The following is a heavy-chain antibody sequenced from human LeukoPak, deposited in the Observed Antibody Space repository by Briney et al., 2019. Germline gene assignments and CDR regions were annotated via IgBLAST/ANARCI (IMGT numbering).Heavy chain of an antibody. Sequence: SSQTLSLTCTVFGGSISSGSYYWSWIRQPAGKGLEWIGRIYTSGSTNYNPSLKSRVTISVDTSKNQFSLKLSSVTAADTAVYYCARDLGYCSSTSCLNWFDPWGQGTLVTVSS. CDR1: GGSISSGSYY. V-gene: IGHV4-61*02. J-gene: IGHJ5*02. CDR2: IYTSGST. D-gene: IGHD2-2*01. CDR3: ARDLGYCSSTSCLNWFDP.